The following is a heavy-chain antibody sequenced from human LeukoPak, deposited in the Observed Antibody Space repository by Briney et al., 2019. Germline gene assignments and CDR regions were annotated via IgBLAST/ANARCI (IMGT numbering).Heavy chain of an antibody. J-gene: IGHJ3*02. CDR3: ARAAGARGRVTRRAFGI. CDR1: GGSFSGYY. CDR2: INHSGST. V-gene: IGHV4-34*01. Sequence: SETLSLTCAVYGGSFSGYYWSWIRQPPGKGLEWIGEINHSGSTNYNPSLKSRVTISVDTSKNQFSLKLSSVTAADTAVYYCARAAGARGRVTRRAFGIWGQGTMVTVSS. D-gene: IGHD3-16*01.